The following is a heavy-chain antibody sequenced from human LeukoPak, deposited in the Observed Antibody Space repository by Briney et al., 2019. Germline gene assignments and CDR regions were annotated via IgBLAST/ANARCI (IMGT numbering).Heavy chain of an antibody. CDR3: ARLDYYVSGSSPDY. J-gene: IGHJ4*02. CDR1: GYSFTTYW. D-gene: IGHD3-10*01. V-gene: IGHV5-51*01. CDR2: THPGDSDT. Sequence: PGESLKISCKGSGYSFTTYWIGWVRQMPGKGLEWMGITHPGDSDTRYSPSFEGQVTISADKSSSTAYLQWSSLKASDTAMYYCARLDYYVSGSSPDYWGQGTLVTVSS.